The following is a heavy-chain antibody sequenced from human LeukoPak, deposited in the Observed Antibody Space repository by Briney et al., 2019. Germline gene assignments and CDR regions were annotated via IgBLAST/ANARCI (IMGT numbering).Heavy chain of an antibody. CDR3: ARDSRDRYYYYGMDV. CDR1: GGSISSYY. CDR2: IYYSGST. J-gene: IGHJ6*02. Sequence: SETLSLTCTVSGGSISSYYWSWIRQPPGKELEWIGYIYYSGSTNYNPSLKSRVTISVDTSKNQFSLKLSSVTAADTAVYYCARDSRDRYYYYGMDVWGQGTTVTVSS. V-gene: IGHV4-59*01.